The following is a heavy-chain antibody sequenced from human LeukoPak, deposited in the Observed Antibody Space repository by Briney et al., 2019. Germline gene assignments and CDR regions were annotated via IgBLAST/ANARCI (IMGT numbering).Heavy chain of an antibody. CDR3: ARGWGFFDF. Sequence: SETLSLTCTVSGGSISSYYWSWIRQPPGKGLEWIGYIYYSGNTNYNSSLKSRVTISVDTSKNQFSLKLSSVTAADTAVYYCARGWGFFDFWGQGTLVTVSS. CDR2: IYYSGNT. D-gene: IGHD3-16*01. CDR1: GGSISSYY. J-gene: IGHJ4*02. V-gene: IGHV4-59*01.